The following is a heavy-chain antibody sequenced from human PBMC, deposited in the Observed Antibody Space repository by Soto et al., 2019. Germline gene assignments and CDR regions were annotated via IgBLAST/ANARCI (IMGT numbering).Heavy chain of an antibody. D-gene: IGHD3-10*01. Sequence: LGTLSLTRIVSGGSIRSYYWSWIRPPPGEGLGGIGYIYYSGSTNYNPSLKRRVTISVDTSKNQFSLKLSPVTAADTAVYYCARAQGLWFGELLGYPGNWFDPWGQGTMVTVSS. CDR1: GGSIRSYY. V-gene: IGHV4-59*01. CDR2: IYYSGST. J-gene: IGHJ5*02. CDR3: ARAQGLWFGELLGYPGNWFDP.